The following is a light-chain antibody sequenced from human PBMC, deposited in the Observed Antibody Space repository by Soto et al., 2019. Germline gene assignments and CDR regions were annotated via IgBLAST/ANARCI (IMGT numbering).Light chain of an antibody. CDR1: SSNIGAGYD. J-gene: IGLJ2*01. Sequence: QSVLTQPPSVSGAPGQRVTISCTGSSSNIGAGYDVHWYQQLPGTAPKLLIYGNSNRPSGVPDRFSGSKSGTSASLAITGLQAEDEADYYCQSYDSSRSGDYVVFGGGTQLTVL. CDR2: GNS. CDR3: QSYDSSRSGDYVV. V-gene: IGLV1-40*01.